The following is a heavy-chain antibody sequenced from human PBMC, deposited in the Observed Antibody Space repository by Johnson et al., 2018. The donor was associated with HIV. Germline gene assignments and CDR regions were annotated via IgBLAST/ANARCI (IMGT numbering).Heavy chain of an antibody. CDR3: AKESETYGGNIGFEHPFDI. J-gene: IGHJ3*02. Sequence: QVLLVESGGGVVQPGRSLRLSCAASGFTFSSYAMHWVRQAPGKGLEWVAVISYDGSNKYYADSVKGRFTISRDNSKNTLNLQMNSLRAEDTAVYYCAKESETYGGNIGFEHPFDIWGQGTMVTVSS. CDR2: ISYDGSNK. V-gene: IGHV3-30*04. CDR1: GFTFSSYA. D-gene: IGHD4-23*01.